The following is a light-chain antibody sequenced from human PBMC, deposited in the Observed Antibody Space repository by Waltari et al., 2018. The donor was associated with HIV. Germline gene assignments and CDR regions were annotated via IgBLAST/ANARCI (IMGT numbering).Light chain of an antibody. CDR2: DVS. CDR1: SSDVGGYNY. Sequence: QSALTQPRSVSGSPGQSVTISCTGTSSDVGGYNYVSWYQQHPGKAPKLMIYDVSKRPSGVPDRFSGSKSGNTASRTISGLQAEDEADYYCCSHAGSYTWVFGGGTKLTVL. V-gene: IGLV2-11*01. J-gene: IGLJ3*02. CDR3: CSHAGSYTWV.